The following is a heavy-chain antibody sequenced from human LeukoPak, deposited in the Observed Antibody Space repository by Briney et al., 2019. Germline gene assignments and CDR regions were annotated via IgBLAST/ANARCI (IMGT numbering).Heavy chain of an antibody. CDR1: GFTFSSYW. Sequence: GGSLRLSCAAYGFTFSSYWMHWVRQAPGKGLVWVSRINSDGSSTSYADSVKGRFTISRDNAKNTVYLQMNSLRVEDTAVYYCARDPYSSGLGIGYWGQGTLVTVSS. CDR2: INSDGSST. CDR3: ARDPYSSGLGIGY. J-gene: IGHJ4*02. D-gene: IGHD6-19*01. V-gene: IGHV3-74*01.